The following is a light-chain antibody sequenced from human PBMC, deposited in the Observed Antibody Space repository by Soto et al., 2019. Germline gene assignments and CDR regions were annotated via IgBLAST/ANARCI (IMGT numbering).Light chain of an antibody. CDR3: QQANSFPLT. CDR1: QGIANR. J-gene: IGKJ5*01. Sequence: DIQMTQSHSSVSASVGDRVTITCRASQGIANRLAWYQQKPGTAPKLLIYSASTLQNGVPSRFSGGGSGTDFTLTIDSLQPEDFATYYCQQANSFPLTFGQGTRLEI. V-gene: IGKV1-12*01. CDR2: SAS.